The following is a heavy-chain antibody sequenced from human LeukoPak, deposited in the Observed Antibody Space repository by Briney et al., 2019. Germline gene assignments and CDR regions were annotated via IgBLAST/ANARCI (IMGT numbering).Heavy chain of an antibody. J-gene: IGHJ6*03. CDR2: IYYGGST. V-gene: IGHV4-59*11. D-gene: IGHD2-2*02. CDR1: GGSISSHY. CDR3: ARGAGYGYCSSTSCYIPYYYYYMDV. Sequence: PSETLSLTCTVSGGSISSHYWSWIRQPPGKGLEWIGYIYYGGSTNYNPSLKSRVTISVDTSKNQFSLKLSSVAAADTAVYYCARGAGYGYCSSTSCYIPYYYYYMDVWGKGTTVTVSS.